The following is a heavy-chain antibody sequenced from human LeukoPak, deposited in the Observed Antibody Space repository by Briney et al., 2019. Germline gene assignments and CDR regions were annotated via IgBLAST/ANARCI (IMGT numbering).Heavy chain of an antibody. CDR2: IYYGGST. J-gene: IGHJ5*02. CDR1: GGSISSSDYY. D-gene: IGHD2-15*01. Sequence: SETLSLTCTVSGGSISSSDYYWGWIRQPPGKGLEWIGSIYYGGSTYYNPSLKSRVTISVDTSINQFSLKLSFVTTADTAVYYCARALGYCSGGSCTRGYNWFDPWGQGTLVTVPS. V-gene: IGHV4-39*01. CDR3: ARALGYCSGGSCTRGYNWFDP.